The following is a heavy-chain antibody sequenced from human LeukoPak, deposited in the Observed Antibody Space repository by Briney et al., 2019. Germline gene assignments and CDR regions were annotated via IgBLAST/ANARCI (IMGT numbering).Heavy chain of an antibody. CDR3: ATVWKYSSSSLNYFDY. V-gene: IGHV1-24*01. CDR1: GYTLTELS. D-gene: IGHD6-6*01. Sequence: ASVKVSCKVSGYTLTELSMHWVRQAPGKGLEWMGGFDPEDGETIYAQKFQGRVTMTEDTSTDTAYMELSSLRSEDTAVYYCATVWKYSSSSLNYFDYWGQGTLVTVSS. CDR2: FDPEDGET. J-gene: IGHJ4*02.